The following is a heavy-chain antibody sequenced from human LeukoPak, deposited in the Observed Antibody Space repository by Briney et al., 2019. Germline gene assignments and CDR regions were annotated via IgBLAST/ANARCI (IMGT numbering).Heavy chain of an antibody. D-gene: IGHD3-3*01. CDR3: ARDPPQFGVVTNFDY. CDR1: GFTFSSYS. J-gene: IGHJ4*02. Sequence: GGSLRLSCAASGFTFSSYSMNWVRQAPGKGLEWVSSISSSSSYIYYADSVKGRFTISRDNAKNSLYLQMNSLRAEDTAVYYCARDPPQFGVVTNFDYWGQGTLVTVS. CDR2: ISSSSSYI. V-gene: IGHV3-21*01.